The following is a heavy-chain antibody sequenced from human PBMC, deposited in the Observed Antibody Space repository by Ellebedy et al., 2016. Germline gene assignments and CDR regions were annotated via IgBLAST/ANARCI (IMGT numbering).Heavy chain of an antibody. CDR3: AKGPPWFGGSYYYGMDV. Sequence: GESLKISXAASGCTFSSYAMSWVRQAPGKGLEWVSSISGSGSSTDYADSERGRFTISRDNSKNTLYLQMNSLRVEDTAVYYCAKGPPWFGGSYYYGMDVWGQGTTVTVSS. J-gene: IGHJ6*02. D-gene: IGHD3-10*01. CDR1: GCTFSSYA. V-gene: IGHV3-23*01. CDR2: ISGSGSST.